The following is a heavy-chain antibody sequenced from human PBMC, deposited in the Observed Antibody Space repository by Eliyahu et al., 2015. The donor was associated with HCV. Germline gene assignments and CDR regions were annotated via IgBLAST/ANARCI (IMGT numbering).Heavy chain of an antibody. J-gene: IGHJ4*02. CDR3: ARDGGGATVNPTYFDL. D-gene: IGHD4-11*01. CDR1: GFTFDDYA. CDR2: ISWNSGTI. V-gene: IGHV3-9*01. Sequence: EVQLVESGGGLVQPGRSLRLSCAASGFTFDDYAMHWVRQAPGKGLEWVSSISWNSGTIAYADSVKGRFTISRDNAKKSLYLQMNSLRTEDTAFYYCARDGGGATVNPTYFDLWGQGTLVTVSS.